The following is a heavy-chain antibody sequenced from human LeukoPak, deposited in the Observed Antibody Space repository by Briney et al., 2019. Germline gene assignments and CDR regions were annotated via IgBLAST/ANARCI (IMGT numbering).Heavy chain of an antibody. CDR2: INPNTGGT. CDR1: GYTLTGYY. V-gene: IGHV1-2*02. CDR3: TRGLMVSDRGFFDY. Sequence: GASLKVSCKSSGYTLTGYYLHWVRQAPGQGLEWMGWINPNTGGTNYAQKFQGRVTMTRDTSISTAYMELSRLSSDDTAIYFCTRGLMVSDRGFFDYWGQGTLVTVSS. D-gene: IGHD2-8*01. J-gene: IGHJ4*02.